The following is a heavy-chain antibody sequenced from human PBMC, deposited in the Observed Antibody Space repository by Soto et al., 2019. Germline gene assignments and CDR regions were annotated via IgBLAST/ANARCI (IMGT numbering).Heavy chain of an antibody. D-gene: IGHD3-3*01. CDR2: IWYDGSNK. CDR3: ARDPGIFGVVIMGQITPQGYGMDV. Sequence: GGSLRLSCAASGFTFSSYGMHWVRQAPGKGLEWVAVIWYDGSNKYYADSVKGRFTISRDNSKNTLYLQMNSLRAEDTAVYYCARDPGIFGVVIMGQITPQGYGMDVWGQGTTVTVSS. J-gene: IGHJ6*02. V-gene: IGHV3-33*01. CDR1: GFTFSSYG.